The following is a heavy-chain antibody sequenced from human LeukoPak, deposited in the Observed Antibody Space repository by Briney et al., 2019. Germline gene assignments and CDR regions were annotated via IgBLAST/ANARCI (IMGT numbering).Heavy chain of an antibody. D-gene: IGHD3-10*01. CDR1: GGSISSTSYY. J-gene: IGHJ4*02. Sequence: SETLSLTCTVSGGSISSTSYYWGWIRQPPGKGLEWIGTIYYSGGTYYNPSLKSRVSISVDTSKNQFSLKLSSLTAADTAVYYCATVGGSDNYYIDYWGQGTLVTVSS. CDR3: ATVGGSDNYYIDY. V-gene: IGHV4-39*07. CDR2: IYYSGGT.